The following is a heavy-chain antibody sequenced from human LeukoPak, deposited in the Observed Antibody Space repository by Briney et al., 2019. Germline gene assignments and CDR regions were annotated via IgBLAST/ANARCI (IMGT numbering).Heavy chain of an antibody. V-gene: IGHV1-2*02. CDR1: GYTFTGYY. Sequence: ASVKVSCKASGYTFTGYYMHWVRQAPGQGLEWMGWINPNSGGTNYAQKLQGRVTMTTDTSTSTAYMELRSLRSDDTAVYYCARVQYYYDSSGYYNYYYYYMDVWGKGTTVTVSS. D-gene: IGHD3-22*01. CDR2: INPNSGGT. J-gene: IGHJ6*03. CDR3: ARVQYYYDSSGYYNYYYYYMDV.